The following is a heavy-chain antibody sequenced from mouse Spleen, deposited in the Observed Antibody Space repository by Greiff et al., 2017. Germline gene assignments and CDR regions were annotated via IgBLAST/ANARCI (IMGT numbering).Heavy chain of an antibody. V-gene: IGHV1-50*01. CDR1: GYTFTSYW. CDR3: ARRTGYGNYDY. Sequence: QVQLQQPGAELVKPGASVKLSCKASGYTFTSYWMQWVKQRPGQGLEWIGEIDPSDSYTNYNQKFKGKATLTVDTSSSTAYMQLSSLTSEDSAVYYCARRTGYGNYDYWGQGTTLTVSS. D-gene: IGHD2-10*02. J-gene: IGHJ2*01. CDR2: IDPSDSYT.